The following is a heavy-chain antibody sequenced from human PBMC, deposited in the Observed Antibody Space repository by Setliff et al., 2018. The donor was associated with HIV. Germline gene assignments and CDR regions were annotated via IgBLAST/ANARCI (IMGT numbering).Heavy chain of an antibody. CDR3: ARSKTFYDFWGGYYTHGAFKI. D-gene: IGHD3-3*01. J-gene: IGHJ3*02. V-gene: IGHV4-34*01. CDR2: VSHTGSN. Sequence: SETLSLTCAVYGGSLSGYYWRWIRQPPGKGLEWLGDVSHTGSNNYNPSLKSRITISADTPKNQFSLNLTSVTSADTAVYYCARSKTFYDFWGGYYTHGAFKIWGLGTMVTVSS. CDR1: GGSLSGYY.